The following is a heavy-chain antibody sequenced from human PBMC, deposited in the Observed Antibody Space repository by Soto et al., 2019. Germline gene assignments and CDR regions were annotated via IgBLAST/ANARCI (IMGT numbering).Heavy chain of an antibody. J-gene: IGHJ5*02. V-gene: IGHV1-3*01. CDR2: INAGNGNT. CDR1: GYTFTSYA. D-gene: IGHD5-12*01. Sequence: QVQLVQSGAEVKKPGASVKVSCKASGYTFTSYAMHWVRQTPGQRLEWMGWINAGNGNTKYSQKFQGRVTITRDTSASTAYMELSSLRSEDTAVYYCARGMATITLHWFDPWGQGTLVTVSS. CDR3: ARGMATITLHWFDP.